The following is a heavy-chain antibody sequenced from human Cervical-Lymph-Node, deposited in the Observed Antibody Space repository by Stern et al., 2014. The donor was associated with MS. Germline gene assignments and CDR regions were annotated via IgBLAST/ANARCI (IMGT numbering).Heavy chain of an antibody. V-gene: IGHV1-18*01. CDR3: ARFQRSGTYYVVDS. D-gene: IGHD1-26*01. CDR1: GYTFITYG. CDR2: MYTYNGNA. Sequence: VQLGESGAEVKKPGASVKVSCKASGYTFITYGIIWVRQAPGQGLEWMGWMYTYNGNANYAQKLQGRVTMTTDTSTSTAYMELRSLRFDDTAVYYCARFQRSGTYYVVDSWGQGTLVTVSS. J-gene: IGHJ5*02.